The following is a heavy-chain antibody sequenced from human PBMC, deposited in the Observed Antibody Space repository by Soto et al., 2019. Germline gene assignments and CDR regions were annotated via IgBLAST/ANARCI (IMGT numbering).Heavy chain of an antibody. CDR2: ISGSGGST. Sequence: HPGGSLRLSCAASGFTFSSYAMSWVRQAPGKGLEWVSAISGSGGSTYYADSVKGRFTISRDNSKNTLYLQMNSLRAEDTAVYYCAKDSLWRLRLPWYFDYWGQGTLVTVSS. D-gene: IGHD4-17*01. V-gene: IGHV3-23*01. CDR1: GFTFSSYA. J-gene: IGHJ4*02. CDR3: AKDSLWRLRLPWYFDY.